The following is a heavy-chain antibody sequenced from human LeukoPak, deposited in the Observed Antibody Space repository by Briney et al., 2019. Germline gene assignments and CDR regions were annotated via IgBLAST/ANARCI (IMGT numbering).Heavy chain of an antibody. J-gene: IGHJ4*02. V-gene: IGHV4-59*01. CDR1: GGSINTYY. CDR2: IYYTGST. CDR3: ARAHISVAGTLGY. Sequence: SETLSLTCTVSGGSINTYYWSWIRQPPGKGLEWVGYIYYTGSTNYNPSLKSRVTISVDTSKNQISLKPTSVTAADTAVYYCARAHISVAGTLGYWGQGTLVTVSS. D-gene: IGHD6-19*01.